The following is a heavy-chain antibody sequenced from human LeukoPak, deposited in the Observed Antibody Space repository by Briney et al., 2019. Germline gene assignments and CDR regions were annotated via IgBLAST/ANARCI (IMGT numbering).Heavy chain of an antibody. CDR1: GFTFSSYW. CDR3: ARDRHIVVVTAAPYFDY. V-gene: IGHV3-7*01. CDR2: IKQDGSEK. J-gene: IGHJ4*02. D-gene: IGHD2-21*02. Sequence: GGSLRLSCAASGFTFSSYWMSWVRQAPGKGLEWVANIKQDGSEKYYVDSVKGRFTISRDNAKNSLYLQMNSLRAEDTAVYYCARDRHIVVVTAAPYFDYWGQGTLVTVSS.